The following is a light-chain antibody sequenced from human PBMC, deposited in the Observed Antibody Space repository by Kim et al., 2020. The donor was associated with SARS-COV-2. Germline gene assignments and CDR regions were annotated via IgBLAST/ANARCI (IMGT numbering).Light chain of an antibody. V-gene: IGKV3-20*01. CDR3: QQHGGSPPYS. Sequence: IVLTQSPGTLSLSPGERATLSCRASQSVSSNDLAWYQQKPGQAPRVLIYGASSRATGIPDRFSGSGSGTDLTLTISRLEPEDFAVYYCQQHGGSPPYSFGQGTKLEIK. CDR1: QSVSSND. J-gene: IGKJ2*03. CDR2: GAS.